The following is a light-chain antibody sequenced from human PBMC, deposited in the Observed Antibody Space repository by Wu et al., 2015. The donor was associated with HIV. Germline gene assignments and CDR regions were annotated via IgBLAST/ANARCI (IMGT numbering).Light chain of an antibody. CDR3: QQTYTIQWT. V-gene: IGKV1-39*01. Sequence: DIQMTQSASSLSAFVGDRVTITCRASQSISTSLNWFRQKPGRAPKLLIYAASSLQSGVPSRFSGSESGTDFTLTISSLLPEDSATYYCQQTYTIQWTFGQGTKVEVK. J-gene: IGKJ1*01. CDR1: QSISTS. CDR2: AAS.